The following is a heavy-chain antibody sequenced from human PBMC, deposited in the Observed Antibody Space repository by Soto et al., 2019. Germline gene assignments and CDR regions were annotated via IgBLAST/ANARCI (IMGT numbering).Heavy chain of an antibody. CDR2: IIPIFGTA. D-gene: IGHD2-2*01. V-gene: IGHV1-69*13. J-gene: IGHJ6*02. CDR3: ARAGYCSSTSCSPPRYYYYGMDV. Sequence: SVKVSCKASGGTFSSYAISWVRQAPGQGLEWMGGIIPIFGTANYAQKFQGRVTITADESTSTAYMELSSLRSEDTAVYYCARAGYCSSTSCSPPRYYYYGMDVWGQGTTVTVSS. CDR1: GGTFSSYA.